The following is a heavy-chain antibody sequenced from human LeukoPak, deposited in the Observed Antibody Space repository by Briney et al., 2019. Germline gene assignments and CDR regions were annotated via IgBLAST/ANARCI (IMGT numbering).Heavy chain of an antibody. V-gene: IGHV1-69*05. CDR3: ARDHCSSTSCYSENWLDP. J-gene: IGHJ5*02. Sequence: SVKVSCKASGGTFSSYAISWVRQAPGQGLEWMGGIIPIFGTANYAQKFQGRVTITTDESTSTAYMELSSLRSEDTAVYYCARDHCSSTSCYSENWLDPWGQGTLVTVSS. D-gene: IGHD2-2*01. CDR1: GGTFSSYA. CDR2: IIPIFGTA.